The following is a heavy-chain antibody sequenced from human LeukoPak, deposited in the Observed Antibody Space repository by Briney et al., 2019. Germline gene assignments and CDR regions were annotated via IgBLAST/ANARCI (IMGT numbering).Heavy chain of an antibody. V-gene: IGHV1-2*02. J-gene: IGHJ5*02. D-gene: IGHD3-3*01. CDR2: INPNSGGT. CDR1: GYTFTGYY. CDR3: ARDPNITIFGVVTHTYNWFDP. Sequence: ASVKVSCKASGYTFTGYYMHWVRQAPGQGLEWMGWINPNSGGTNYAQKFQGRVTMTRDTSISTAYMELSRLRSDDAAVYYCARDPNITIFGVVTHTYNWFDPWGQGTLVTVSS.